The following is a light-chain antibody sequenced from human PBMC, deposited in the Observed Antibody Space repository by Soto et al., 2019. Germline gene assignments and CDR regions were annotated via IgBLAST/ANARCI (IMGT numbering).Light chain of an antibody. J-gene: IGLJ1*01. CDR1: SSDVGSYNL. CDR3: TSYAGYTAAYV. CDR2: EVS. V-gene: IGLV2-23*02. Sequence: QSALTQPASVSGSPGQSITISCTGTSSDVGSYNLVSWYQQHPGKAPKLMIYEVSKRPSGVSNRFSGSKSGNTASLTISGLQAEDEAYYFCTSYAGYTAAYVFASWPTVTVL.